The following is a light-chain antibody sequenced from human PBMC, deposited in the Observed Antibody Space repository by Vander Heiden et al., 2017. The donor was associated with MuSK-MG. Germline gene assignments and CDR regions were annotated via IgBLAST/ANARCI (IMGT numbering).Light chain of an antibody. CDR3: SSYAGSNNLV. CDR1: SSDVGGYNY. CDR2: EVS. Sequence: QSALTQPPSASGSPGQSVTISCTGTSSDVGGYNYVSWYQPPPANAPKLMFYEVSKRPSGVPDRFSGSKSGNTASLTVSGLQAEDEADYYCSSYAGSNNLVFGGGTKLTVL. J-gene: IGLJ2*01. V-gene: IGLV2-8*01.